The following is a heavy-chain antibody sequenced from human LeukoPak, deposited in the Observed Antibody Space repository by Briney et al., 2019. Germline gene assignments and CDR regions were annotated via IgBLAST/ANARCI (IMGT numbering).Heavy chain of an antibody. CDR3: ASGVSVYYFDY. D-gene: IGHD1-14*01. CDR1: GFTFSSYA. Sequence: PGGSLRLSCAAAGFTFSSYAMSWVRQAPGKGLEWVSAISGSGGSTYYADSVKGRFTISRDNSRNTLYLQMNSLRAEDTAVYYCASGVSVYYFDYWGQGTLVTVSS. J-gene: IGHJ4*02. V-gene: IGHV3-23*01. CDR2: ISGSGGST.